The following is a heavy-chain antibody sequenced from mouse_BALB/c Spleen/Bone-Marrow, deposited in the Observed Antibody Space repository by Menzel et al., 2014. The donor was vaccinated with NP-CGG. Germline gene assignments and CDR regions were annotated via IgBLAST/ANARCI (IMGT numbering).Heavy chain of an antibody. Sequence: EVQLQQSGPELVKPGASVKISCKASDYSFTGYYMHWVKQSHVKSLEWIGRINPYNGATSYNQNFKDKASLTVDKSSSTAYMELHSLTSEDSAVYYCARGIYYGGYFDYWGQGTTLTVSS. D-gene: IGHD1-1*01. CDR3: ARGIYYGGYFDY. V-gene: IGHV1-31*01. J-gene: IGHJ2*01. CDR2: INPYNGAT. CDR1: DYSFTGYY.